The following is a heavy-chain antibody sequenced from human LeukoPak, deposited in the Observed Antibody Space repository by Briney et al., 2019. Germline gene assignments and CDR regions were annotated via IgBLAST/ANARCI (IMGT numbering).Heavy chain of an antibody. D-gene: IGHD3-10*01. V-gene: IGHV1-2*02. Sequence: ASVKVSCKASGYTFTGYYMHWVRQAPGQGLEWMGWINPNSGGTNYAQKFQGRVTMTRDTSISTAYMELSRLRSDDTAVYYCARDYYGSASYYDYWGQGTLVTVSP. CDR2: INPNSGGT. CDR1: GYTFTGYY. J-gene: IGHJ4*02. CDR3: ARDYYGSASYYDY.